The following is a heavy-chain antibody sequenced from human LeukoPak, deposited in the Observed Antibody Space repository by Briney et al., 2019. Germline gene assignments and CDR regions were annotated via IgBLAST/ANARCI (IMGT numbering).Heavy chain of an antibody. CDR1: GFTFSSYS. CDR3: ARARSSGWYRDY. Sequence: PGGSLRLSCAASGFTFSSYSMNWVRQALGKGLEWVSSISSSSYIYYADSVKGRFTISRDNAENSLYLQMNSLRAEDTAVYYCARARSSGWYRDYWGQGTLVTVSS. CDR2: ISSSSYI. D-gene: IGHD6-19*01. J-gene: IGHJ4*02. V-gene: IGHV3-21*01.